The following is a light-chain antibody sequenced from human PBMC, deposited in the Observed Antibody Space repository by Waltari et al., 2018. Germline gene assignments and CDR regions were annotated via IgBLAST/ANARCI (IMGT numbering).Light chain of an antibody. CDR2: EVN. CDR1: SSDDGSYNP. J-gene: IGLJ1*01. CDR3: CSYAGSGIYV. Sequence: QSALTQPASVSGSPGQSITISCSGTSSDDGSYNPVSWFQQYPDKAPKLIIFEVNKRPSGVSNRFSGSKSGNTASLTISGLQAEDEADYYCCSYAGSGIYVFGTGAKVTVL. V-gene: IGLV2-23*02.